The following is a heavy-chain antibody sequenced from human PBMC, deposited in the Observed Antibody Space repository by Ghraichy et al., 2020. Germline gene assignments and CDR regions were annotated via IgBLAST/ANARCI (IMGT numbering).Heavy chain of an antibody. CDR2: IYYSGRT. V-gene: IGHV4-30-4*01. D-gene: IGHD4-11*01. J-gene: IGHJ4*02. Sequence: SETLSLTCAVSGPSIISGDYYWSWIRQPPGKGLEWIGYIYYSGRTSSSPSLRSRVTLSVDTSKNRYSLNLRAVTAADTAVCYCARLRPTSEAHDSWGQGTMVTVSS. CDR1: GPSIISGDYY. CDR3: ARLRPTSEAHDS.